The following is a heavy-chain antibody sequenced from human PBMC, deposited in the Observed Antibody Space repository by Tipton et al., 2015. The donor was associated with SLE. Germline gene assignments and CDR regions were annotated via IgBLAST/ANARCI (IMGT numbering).Heavy chain of an antibody. CDR2: ITKSSAYL. CDR3: ASDEYGDAGTDY. CDR1: GFTFRTYT. D-gene: IGHD4/OR15-4a*01. J-gene: IGHJ4*02. Sequence: SLRLSCAASGFTFRTYTMKWVRQAPGKGLEWVSSITKSSAYLYYADSVKGRFTISRDDAKSSLYLQMNSLRVEDTAVYYCASDEYGDAGTDYWGQGTLVTVSS. V-gene: IGHV3-21*01.